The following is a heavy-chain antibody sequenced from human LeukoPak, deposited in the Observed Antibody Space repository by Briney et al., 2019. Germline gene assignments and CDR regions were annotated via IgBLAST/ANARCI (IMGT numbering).Heavy chain of an antibody. CDR1: GGSISSYY. D-gene: IGHD3-10*01. CDR2: IYYSGTT. CDR3: ARLEGNYYYYMDV. Sequence: SETLSLTCTVSGGSISSYYWSWIRQPPGKGLEWIGYIYYSGTTDSNPSLKSRVTLSLDTSKNQFSLNLSSVTAADTAVYYCARLEGNYYYYMDVWGKGTTVAVSS. V-gene: IGHV4-59*12. J-gene: IGHJ6*03.